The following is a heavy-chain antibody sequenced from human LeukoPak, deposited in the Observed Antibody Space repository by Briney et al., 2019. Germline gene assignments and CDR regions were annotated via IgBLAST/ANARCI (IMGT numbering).Heavy chain of an antibody. CDR1: GFSLSASGVG. V-gene: IGHV2-5*02. CDR2: IYWDDDK. J-gene: IGHJ3*02. CDR3: AHRLLPGAFDI. D-gene: IGHD1-14*01. Sequence: SGPTLVKPTQTLXLTCTFSGFSLSASGVGVGWIRQPPGKALEWLALIYWDDDKRYSPSLKSRLTITKDTSKNQVVLTMTNMDPVDTATYYCAHRLLPGAFDIWGQGTMVTVSS.